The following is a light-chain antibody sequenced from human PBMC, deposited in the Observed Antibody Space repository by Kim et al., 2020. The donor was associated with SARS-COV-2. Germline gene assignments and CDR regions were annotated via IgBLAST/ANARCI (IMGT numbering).Light chain of an antibody. V-gene: IGKV3-11*01. CDR3: QQRSNWPPGIT. Sequence: ATPSCSASPSVSYYCAWYQHKPGQAPRLLIYDACNRASGIPTRFSGSGSGTDFTLTISSLEPEDSAIYFCQQRSNWPPGITLGQGTRLEIK. J-gene: IGKJ5*01. CDR2: DAC. CDR1: PSVSYY.